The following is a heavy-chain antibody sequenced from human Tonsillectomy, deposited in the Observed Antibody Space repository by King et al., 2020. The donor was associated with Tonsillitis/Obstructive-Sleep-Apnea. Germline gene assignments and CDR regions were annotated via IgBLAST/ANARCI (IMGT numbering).Heavy chain of an antibody. D-gene: IGHD4-17*01. CDR1: GGSVSSGRYS. Sequence: QLQEAGPGLVKPSETLSLTCTVSGGSVSSGRYSGCCIRQPPGKGLEGIVDIYLIGSTTYTPSLKSRVTISVDTSKNQFSLKLSSVTAADTAVYYCARVYGDYAGDYWGQGTLVTVSS. V-gene: IGHV4-61*01. CDR2: IYLIGST. CDR3: ARVYGDYAGDY. J-gene: IGHJ4*02.